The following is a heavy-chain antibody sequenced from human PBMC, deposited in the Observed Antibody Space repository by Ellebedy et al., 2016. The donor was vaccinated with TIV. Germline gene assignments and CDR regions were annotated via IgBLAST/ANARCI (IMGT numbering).Heavy chain of an antibody. CDR2: INPNSGGT. D-gene: IGHD5/OR15-5a*01. V-gene: IGHV1-2*04. J-gene: IGHJ6*02. CDR3: ARDKATASTYYYYGMDV. CDR1: GYTFTGYY. Sequence: ASVKVSXKASGYTFTGYYMHWVRQAPGQGLEWMGWINPNSGGTNYAQKFQGWVTMTRDTSISTAYMELSRLRSDDTAVYYCARDKATASTYYYYGMDVWGQGTTVTVSS.